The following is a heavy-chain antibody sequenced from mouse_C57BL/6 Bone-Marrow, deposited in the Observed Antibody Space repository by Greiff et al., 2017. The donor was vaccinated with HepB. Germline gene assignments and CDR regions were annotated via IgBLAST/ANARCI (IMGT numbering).Heavy chain of an antibody. J-gene: IGHJ2*01. V-gene: IGHV1-81*01. CDR1: GYTFTSYG. D-gene: IGHD1-1*01. Sequence: QVQLQQSGAELARPGASVKLSCKASGYTFTSYGISWVKQRTGQGLVWIGEIYPRSGNTYYNEKFKGKATLTADKSSSTAYMELRSLTSEDSAVYFCARSVGNNRKYWGQGTTLTVSS. CDR2: IYPRSGNT. CDR3: ARSVGNNRKY.